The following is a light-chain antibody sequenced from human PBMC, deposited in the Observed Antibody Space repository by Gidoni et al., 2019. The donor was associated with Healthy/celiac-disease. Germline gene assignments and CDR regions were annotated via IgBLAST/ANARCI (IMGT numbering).Light chain of an antibody. V-gene: IGKV1-39*01. CDR3: QQSNSTPPFT. J-gene: IGKJ3*01. CDR1: QCISSY. Sequence: DLELTQSPFSLSASVGDRFTITCRASQCISSYLNWYQQKPGQAPKLLIYAASSLQSGVPSRFSGSGSGTDFTLTISSLQSEDFATYYCQQSNSTPPFTFGPGTKVDIK. CDR2: AAS.